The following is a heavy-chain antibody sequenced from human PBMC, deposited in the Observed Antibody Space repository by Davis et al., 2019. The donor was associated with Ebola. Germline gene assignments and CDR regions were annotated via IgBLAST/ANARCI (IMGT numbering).Heavy chain of an antibody. D-gene: IGHD1-14*01. CDR3: ARPILPEVTHCGVDY. CDR2: IYPFNGAT. Sequence: ASVKVSCKASGYTFTDYYLHWVRQAPGQGLEWMGRIYPFNGATNFADTFQGRVTMTTDMSITTAYMELSSLNSDDTAIYYCARPILPEVTHCGVDYWGQGTLVTVSS. J-gene: IGHJ4*02. CDR1: GYTFTDYY. V-gene: IGHV1-2*06.